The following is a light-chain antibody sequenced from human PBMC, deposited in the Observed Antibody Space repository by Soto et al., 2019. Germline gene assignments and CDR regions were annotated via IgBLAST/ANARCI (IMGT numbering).Light chain of an antibody. CDR3: QQRSNRPLLWT. J-gene: IGKJ4*01. CDR1: QSVSNS. V-gene: IGKV3-11*01. CDR2: DAS. Sequence: EIVLTQSPATLSLSPGERATLSCRASQSVSNSLAWYQQKPGQAPRLLIYDASNRATGIPARFSGSGSGTDFTLTISSLEPEDFAVYCCQQRSNRPLLWTFGGGTKVEIK.